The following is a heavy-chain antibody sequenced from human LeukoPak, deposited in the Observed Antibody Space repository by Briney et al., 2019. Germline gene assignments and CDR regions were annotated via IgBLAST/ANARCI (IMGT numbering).Heavy chain of an antibody. CDR3: ARSYYYDSGNFLRRRALDY. V-gene: IGHV1-2*02. J-gene: IGHJ4*02. CDR1: GYTFTDYY. D-gene: IGHD3-10*01. Sequence: GASVRVSCKTSGYTFTDYYIHWVRQAPGQGLEWMGWINPDSGATKYSQKFQGRVITTKASSISTAYMELSRLKSDDTAVYYCARSYYYDSGNFLRRRALDYWGQGTLVTVSS. CDR2: INPDSGAT.